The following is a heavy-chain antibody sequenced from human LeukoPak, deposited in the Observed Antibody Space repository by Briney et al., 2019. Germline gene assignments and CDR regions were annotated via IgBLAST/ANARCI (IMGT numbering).Heavy chain of an antibody. D-gene: IGHD1-1*01. Sequence: SETLSLTCAVSGGSFSTYHWSWIRQPPGKGLEFIGYIFYSGSPTYNPFLKSRVTISVNTSKNQFSLNLSSVTAADTAVYYCARAVGVGRGTYFDLWGRGTLVTVSS. CDR2: IFYSGSP. J-gene: IGHJ2*01. CDR1: GGSFSTYH. V-gene: IGHV4-59*12. CDR3: ARAVGVGRGTYFDL.